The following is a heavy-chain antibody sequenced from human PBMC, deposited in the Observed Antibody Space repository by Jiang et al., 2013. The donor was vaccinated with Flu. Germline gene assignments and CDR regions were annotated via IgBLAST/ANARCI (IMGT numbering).Heavy chain of an antibody. J-gene: IGHJ4*02. CDR3: ARFAAAGPRPFDY. D-gene: IGHD6-13*01. Sequence: RVTISVDTSKNQFSLKLSSVTAADTAVYYCARFAAAGPRPFDYWGQGTLVTVSS. V-gene: IGHV4-34*01.